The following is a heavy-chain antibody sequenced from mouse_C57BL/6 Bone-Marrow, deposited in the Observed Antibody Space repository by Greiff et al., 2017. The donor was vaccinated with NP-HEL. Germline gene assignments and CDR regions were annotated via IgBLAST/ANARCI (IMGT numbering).Heavy chain of an antibody. D-gene: IGHD2-4*01. Sequence: EVQLKESGAELVRPGASVKLSCTASGFNIKDDYMHWVKQRPEQGLEWIGWIDPENGDTEYASKFQGKATITADTSSNTAYLQLSSLTSEDTAVYYCTTWGLRRPKDCDYWGQGTTLTVSS. CDR2: IDPENGDT. V-gene: IGHV14-4*01. CDR1: GFNIKDDY. CDR3: TTWGLRRPKDCDY. J-gene: IGHJ2*01.